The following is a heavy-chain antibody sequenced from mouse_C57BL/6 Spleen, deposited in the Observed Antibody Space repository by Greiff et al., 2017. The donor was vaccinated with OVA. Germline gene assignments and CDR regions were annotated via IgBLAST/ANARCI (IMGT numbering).Heavy chain of an antibody. CDR1: GYTFTSYW. J-gene: IGHJ1*03. Sequence: QVQLQQPGAELVRPGSSVKLSCKASGYTFTSYWMHWVKQRPIQGLEWIGNIDPSDSETPYNQKFKDKATLTVDKSSSTAYMQLSSLTSEDSAVYYWARPADYYGSRYGYFDVWGTGTTVTVAS. D-gene: IGHD1-1*01. CDR3: ARPADYYGSRYGYFDV. CDR2: IDPSDSET. V-gene: IGHV1-52*01.